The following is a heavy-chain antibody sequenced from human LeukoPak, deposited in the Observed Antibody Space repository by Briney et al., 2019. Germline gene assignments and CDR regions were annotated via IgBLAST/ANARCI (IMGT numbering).Heavy chain of an antibody. Sequence: GGSLRLSCAASGFTFGNYWMSWVRQAPGKGLEWLANIKVDGSEKYYVDSVKGRFTMSRDNAKNSLYLQMNSVRAEDTAVYYCARDRGSDGYLFRCGMDVWGQGTTVTVSS. CDR3: ARDRGSDGYLFRCGMDV. J-gene: IGHJ6*02. CDR2: IKVDGSEK. D-gene: IGHD2-21*02. CDR1: GFTFGNYW. V-gene: IGHV3-7*01.